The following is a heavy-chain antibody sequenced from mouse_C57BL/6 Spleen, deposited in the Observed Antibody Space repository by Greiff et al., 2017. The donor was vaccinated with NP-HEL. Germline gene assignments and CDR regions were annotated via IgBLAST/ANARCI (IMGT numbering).Heavy chain of an antibody. CDR2: IDPSDSYT. D-gene: IGHD1-1*01. CDR1: GYTFTSYW. V-gene: IGHV1-50*01. J-gene: IGHJ2*01. Sequence: VQLQQPGAELVKPGASVKLSCKASGYTFTSYWMQWVKQRPGQGLEWIGEIDPSDSYTNYNQKFKGKATLTVDTSSSTAYMQLSSLTSEDSAVYYCARGGTTVVAHFDYWGQGTTLTVSS. CDR3: ARGGTTVVAHFDY.